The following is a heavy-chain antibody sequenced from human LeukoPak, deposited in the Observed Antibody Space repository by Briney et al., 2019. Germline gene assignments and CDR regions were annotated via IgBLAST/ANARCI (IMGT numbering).Heavy chain of an antibody. CDR2: IYYSGST. CDR3: ARDGHIVGATGTYYGMDV. J-gene: IGHJ6*02. D-gene: IGHD1-26*01. Sequence: PSETLSLTCTVSGGSISSSSYYWGWIRQPPGKGLEWIGSIYYSGSTYYNPSLKSRVTISVDKSKNQFSLKLSSVTAADTAVYYCARDGHIVGATGTYYGMDVWGQGTTVTVSS. CDR1: GGSISSSSYY. V-gene: IGHV4-39*07.